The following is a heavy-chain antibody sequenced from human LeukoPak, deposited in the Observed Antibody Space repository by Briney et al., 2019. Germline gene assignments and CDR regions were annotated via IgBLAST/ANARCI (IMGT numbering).Heavy chain of an antibody. D-gene: IGHD3-22*01. CDR3: ARGDPSGNFLLDY. Sequence: GGSLRLSCAASGFTFSSYGMHWVRQAPGKGLEWVAVIWYDGSNKYYADSVKGRFTISRDNSKNTLYLQMNSLRAEDTAVYYCARGDPSGNFLLDYWGQGTLVTVSS. CDR2: IWYDGSNK. V-gene: IGHV3-33*01. CDR1: GFTFSSYG. J-gene: IGHJ4*02.